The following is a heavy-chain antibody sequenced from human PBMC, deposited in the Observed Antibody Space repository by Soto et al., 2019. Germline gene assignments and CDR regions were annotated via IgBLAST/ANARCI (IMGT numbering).Heavy chain of an antibody. V-gene: IGHV4-30-4*01. D-gene: IGHD2-15*01. J-gene: IGHJ4*02. CDR2: IYYSGST. CDR1: GGPISSGDYY. Sequence: SETLSLTXTVSGGPISSGDYYWSWIRQPPGKGLEWIGYIYYSGSTYYNPSPKSRVTISVDTSKNQFSLKLSSVTAADTAVYYCARGWAYCSGGSCYSGYADYWGQGTLVTVSS. CDR3: ARGWAYCSGGSCYSGYADY.